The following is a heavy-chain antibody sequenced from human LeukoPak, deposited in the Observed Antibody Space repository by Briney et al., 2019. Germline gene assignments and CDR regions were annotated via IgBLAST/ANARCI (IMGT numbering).Heavy chain of an antibody. J-gene: IGHJ6*02. D-gene: IGHD3-10*01. CDR2: ISYDGSNK. V-gene: IGHV3-30*18. CDR1: GFTFSSYG. CDR3: AKELDYYGSGSYYKGIYYYYGMDV. Sequence: PGRSLRLSCAASGFTFSSYGMHWVRQAPGKGLEWVAVISYDGSNKYCADSVKGRFTISRDNSKNTLYLQMNSLRAEDTAVYYCAKELDYYGSGSYYKGIYYYYGMDVWGQGTTVTVSS.